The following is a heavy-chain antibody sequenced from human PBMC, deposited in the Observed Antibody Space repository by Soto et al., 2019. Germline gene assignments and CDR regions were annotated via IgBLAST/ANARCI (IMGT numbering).Heavy chain of an antibody. D-gene: IGHD5-12*01. CDR2: ISGSGGST. CDR3: AKDRGGYNCPTGFFDY. J-gene: IGHJ4*02. Sequence: EVQLLESGGGLVQPGGSLRLSCAASGFTFSSYAMSWVRQAPGKGLEWVSAISGSGGSTYYADSVKGRFTISRDNSKNTLYLQMNSLRAEDTAVYYCAKDRGGYNCPTGFFDYWGQGTLVTVSS. V-gene: IGHV3-23*01. CDR1: GFTFSSYA.